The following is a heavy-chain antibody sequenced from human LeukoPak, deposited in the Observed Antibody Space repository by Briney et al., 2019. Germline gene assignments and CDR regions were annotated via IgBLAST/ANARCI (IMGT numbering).Heavy chain of an antibody. J-gene: IGHJ4*02. Sequence: PSETLSLTCTVSGGSISSGGYYWSWMRQHPGKGLEWIGYIYYSGSTYYNPSLKSRVTISVDTSKNQFSLKLSSVTAADTAVYYCAGLITPYCSSTSCPWSNFDYWGQGTLVTVSS. V-gene: IGHV4-31*03. D-gene: IGHD2-2*01. CDR1: GGSISSGGYY. CDR2: IYYSGST. CDR3: AGLITPYCSSTSCPWSNFDY.